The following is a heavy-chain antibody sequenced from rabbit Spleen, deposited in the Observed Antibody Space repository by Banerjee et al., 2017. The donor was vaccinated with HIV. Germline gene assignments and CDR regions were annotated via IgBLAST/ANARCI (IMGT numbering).Heavy chain of an antibody. V-gene: IGHV1S40*01. J-gene: IGHJ6*01. CDR2: IYSADGTT. CDR3: ARDLDGVIGWNFGW. CDR1: GFTLSSYW. Sequence: QSLEESGGGLVTPGASLTLTCKVSGFTLSSYWMCWVRQAPGKGLEIIAYIYSADGTTAYASWAKGRFTISKASSTTVDLKMTSLTAADTATYFCARDLDGVIGWNFGWWGPGTLVTVS. D-gene: IGHD4-1*01.